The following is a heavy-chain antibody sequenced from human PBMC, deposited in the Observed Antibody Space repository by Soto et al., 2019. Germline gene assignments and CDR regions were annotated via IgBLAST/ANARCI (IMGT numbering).Heavy chain of an antibody. Sequence: GKTSETLSLTCTVSGGSISSGGYYWSWIRQHPGKGLEWIGYIYYSGSTYYNPSLKSRVTISVDTSKNQFSLKLSSVTAADTAVYYCARDNAYDSSGYYYDAFDICGQGTMVTVSS. CDR2: IYYSGST. CDR3: ARDNAYDSSGYYYDAFDI. D-gene: IGHD3-22*01. J-gene: IGHJ3*02. V-gene: IGHV4-31*03. CDR1: GGSISSGGYY.